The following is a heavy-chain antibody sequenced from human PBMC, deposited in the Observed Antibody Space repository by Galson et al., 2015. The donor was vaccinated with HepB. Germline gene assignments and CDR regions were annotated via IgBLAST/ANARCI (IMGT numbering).Heavy chain of an antibody. Sequence: SVKVSCKASGYTFTSYGISWVRQAPGQGLEWMGWISACNGNTNYAQKLQGRVTMTTDTSTSTAYMELRSLRSDDTAVYYCARDGGYYGSGSQSAFDYWGQGTLVTASS. CDR2: ISACNGNT. CDR1: GYTFTSYG. J-gene: IGHJ4*02. V-gene: IGHV1-18*01. D-gene: IGHD3-10*01. CDR3: ARDGGYYGSGSQSAFDY.